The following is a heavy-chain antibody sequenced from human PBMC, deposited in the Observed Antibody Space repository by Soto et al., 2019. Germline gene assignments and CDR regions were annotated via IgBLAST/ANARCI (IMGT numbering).Heavy chain of an antibody. V-gene: IGHV4-59*01. J-gene: IGHJ1*01. CDR2: FYYSGNT. CDR1: GGSISSYY. Sequence: SATLSLTCTVSGGSISSYYWSWIRQPPGKGLDWIGYFYYSGNTDYNPSLKSRVTMSVDTSKNQFSLKLTSVTAAGTAVYYCAREDRFCTGGSCYPRYFTFWGQGTLVTVS. D-gene: IGHD2-15*01. CDR3: AREDRFCTGGSCYPRYFTF.